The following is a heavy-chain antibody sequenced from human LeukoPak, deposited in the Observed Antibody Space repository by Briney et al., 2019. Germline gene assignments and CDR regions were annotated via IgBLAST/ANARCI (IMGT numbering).Heavy chain of an antibody. CDR1: GFTFSSYS. Sequence: GGSLRLSCAASGFTFSSYSMNWFRQAPGKGLEWVSYISSSSSTIYYADSVKGRFTISRDNAKNSLYLQMNSLRAEDTAVYYCARSYDFWSGYYPRFDYWGQGTLVTVSS. CDR2: ISSSSSTI. J-gene: IGHJ4*02. V-gene: IGHV3-48*01. CDR3: ARSYDFWSGYYPRFDY. D-gene: IGHD3-3*01.